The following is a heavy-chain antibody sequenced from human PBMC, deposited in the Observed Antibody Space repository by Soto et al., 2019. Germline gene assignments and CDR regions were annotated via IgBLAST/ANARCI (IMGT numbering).Heavy chain of an antibody. V-gene: IGHV3-7*04. J-gene: IGHJ5*02. CDR1: GFTFSDYW. D-gene: IGHD2-21*01. CDR3: TRDLNHDCGP. Sequence: EVPLVESGGGLVQPGGSLRLSCAASGFTFSDYWMTWVRQTPGKGLEGVANMNPDGSEQYYLDSVKGRFTISRDNAKNSLYLQMNSLRGEDTAVYYFTRDLNHDCGPWGQGTQVIVSS. CDR2: MNPDGSEQ.